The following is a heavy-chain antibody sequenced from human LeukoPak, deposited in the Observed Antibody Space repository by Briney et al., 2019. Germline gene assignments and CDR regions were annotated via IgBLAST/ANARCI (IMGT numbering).Heavy chain of an antibody. D-gene: IGHD1-1*01. CDR1: GGSISSYY. V-gene: IGHV4-4*07. CDR2: FYSTENT. J-gene: IGHJ5*02. CDR3: ARVIVATWDDDWFDP. Sequence: SETLSLTCTVSGGSISSYYWGWIRQPAGKGLEGIGRFYSTENTIYNPSLKSRVTMSGDTSKNQLSLKLNSVTVADTAIYYCARVIVATWDDDWFDPWGQGILVTVSS.